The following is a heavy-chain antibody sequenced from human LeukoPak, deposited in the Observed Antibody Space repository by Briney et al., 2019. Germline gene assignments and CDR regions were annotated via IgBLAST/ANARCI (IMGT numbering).Heavy chain of an antibody. CDR3: AREVLWSHGVYGRRDAMDV. CDR1: GDSIGGYY. D-gene: IGHD5/OR15-5a*01. Sequence: PSETLSLTCTVSGDSIGGYYWSWVRQPPRKGLEWIGYIFNSRISSYNPSLKSRVTMSVDASKNQFSLKLSSVTAADTAVYYCAREVLWSHGVYGRRDAMDVWGQGTTVIVSS. CDR2: IFNSRIS. J-gene: IGHJ6*02. V-gene: IGHV4-59*01.